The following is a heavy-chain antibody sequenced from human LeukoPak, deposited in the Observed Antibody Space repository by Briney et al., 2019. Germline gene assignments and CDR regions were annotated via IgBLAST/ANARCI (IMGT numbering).Heavy chain of an antibody. CDR3: AGVTWGDNFSDFDY. Sequence: AASVKVSCKASGYTFTGYHIHWVRQAPGQGLEWMGWIYPNNGGTKYAQKFQDRVTMTRDTSITTAYMELSRLRSDDTAVYYCAGVTWGDNFSDFDYWGEGTLVTVSS. CDR1: GYTFTGYH. CDR2: IYPNNGGT. J-gene: IGHJ4*02. D-gene: IGHD2-21*01. V-gene: IGHV1-2*02.